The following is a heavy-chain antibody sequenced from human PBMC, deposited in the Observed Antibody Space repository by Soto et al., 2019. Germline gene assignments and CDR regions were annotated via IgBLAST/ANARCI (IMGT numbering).Heavy chain of an antibody. J-gene: IGHJ6*03. D-gene: IGHD5-18*01. CDR3: ARQTAMLKIGYYYYYMDV. V-gene: IGHV3-11*01. CDR1: GFTFSDYY. CDR2: ISSSGSTI. Sequence: GGSLRLSCAASGFTFSDYYMSWIRQAPGKGLEWVSYISSSGSTIYYADSVKGRFTISRDNAKNSLYLQMNSLRAEDTAVYYCARQTAMLKIGYYYYYMDVWGKGTTVTVSS.